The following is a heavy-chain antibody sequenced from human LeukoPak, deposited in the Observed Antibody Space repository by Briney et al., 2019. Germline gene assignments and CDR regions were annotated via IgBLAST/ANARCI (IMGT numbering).Heavy chain of an antibody. V-gene: IGHV1-46*01. CDR3: VRDPGYGGGGYYFDY. J-gene: IGHJ4*02. Sequence: ASVKVSCKASGYTFTSYYMHWVRQAPGQGLEWMGIINPSGGSTSYAQKFQGRVTMTRDTSTSTVYMELSSLRSEDTAVYYCVRDPGYGGGGYYFDYWGQGTLVTVSS. CDR2: INPSGGST. CDR1: GYTFTSYY. D-gene: IGHD5-18*01.